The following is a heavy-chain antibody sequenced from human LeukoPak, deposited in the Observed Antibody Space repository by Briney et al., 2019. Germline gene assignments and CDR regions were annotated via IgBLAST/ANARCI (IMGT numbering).Heavy chain of an antibody. D-gene: IGHD1-26*01. CDR3: ATRPYAGSPNWYNP. Sequence: GESLKISCKASGHSFTNHWIGWVRQMPGIGLEWVGIINFGDSETLYSPSFQGQVTISLDKSISTTYLQWRSLKASDTATYYCATRPYAGSPNWYNPWGQGTLVTVSS. J-gene: IGHJ5*02. V-gene: IGHV5-51*01. CDR1: GHSFTNHW. CDR2: INFGDSET.